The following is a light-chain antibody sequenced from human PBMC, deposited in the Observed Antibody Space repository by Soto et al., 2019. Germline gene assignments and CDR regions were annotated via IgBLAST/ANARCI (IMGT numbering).Light chain of an antibody. V-gene: IGKV3-20*01. Sequence: EIVLTQSPGTLSLSPGDRVTLSCRASQSVSTNYFSWYQQKPGQAPRLLIYATSSRAVGIPDRFRGSGSRTDFTLTISRLEPEDFAMYYGQQYGDYNSPRYSFGQGTRLEI. CDR2: ATS. CDR1: QSVSTNY. CDR3: QQYGDYNSPRYS. J-gene: IGKJ2*03.